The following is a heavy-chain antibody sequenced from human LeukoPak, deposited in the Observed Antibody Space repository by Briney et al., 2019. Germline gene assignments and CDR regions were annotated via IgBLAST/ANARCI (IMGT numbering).Heavy chain of an antibody. CDR3: ARDADIQNHGGYCSGGSCYSFGLDY. CDR2: INPSGGST. V-gene: IGHV1-46*01. CDR1: GYTFTDYY. Sequence: ASVKVSCKASGYTFTDYYMHWVRQAPGQGLEWMGIINPSGGSTSYAQKFQGRVTMTRDTSTSTVYMELSSLRSEDTAVYYCARDADIQNHGGYCSGGSCYSFGLDYWGQGTLVTVSS. J-gene: IGHJ4*02. D-gene: IGHD2-15*01.